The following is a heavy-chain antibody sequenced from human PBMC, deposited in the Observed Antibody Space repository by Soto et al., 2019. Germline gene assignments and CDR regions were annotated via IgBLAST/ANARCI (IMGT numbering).Heavy chain of an antibody. Sequence: SETLSLTCTVSGGSISSGTYFWSWIRQYPGKGLEWIGDIYYSGSTYYNPSLKSRVSISVDTSKNQFSLKLSFVTAADTAMYHCARGLSEYYCSGIHSDYFDYWGQGALVTVSS. D-gene: IGHD3-10*01. J-gene: IGHJ4*02. CDR1: GGSISSGTYF. CDR3: ARGLSEYYCSGIHSDYFDY. V-gene: IGHV4-31*03. CDR2: IYYSGST.